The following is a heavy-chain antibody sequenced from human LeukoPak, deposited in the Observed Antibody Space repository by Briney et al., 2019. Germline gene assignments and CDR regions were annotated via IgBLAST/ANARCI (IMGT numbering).Heavy chain of an antibody. V-gene: IGHV1-69*02. D-gene: IGHD2-15*01. CDR3: ARGAATPLVPRMNYGMDV. J-gene: IGHJ6*02. CDR1: GGTFSSYT. CDR2: IIPILGIA. Sequence: ASVKVSCKASGGTFSSYTISWVRQAPGQGLEWKGRIIPILGIANYAQKFQGRVSITADKSTSTAYMELSSLRSEDTAVYYCARGAATPLVPRMNYGMDVWGQGTTVTVSS.